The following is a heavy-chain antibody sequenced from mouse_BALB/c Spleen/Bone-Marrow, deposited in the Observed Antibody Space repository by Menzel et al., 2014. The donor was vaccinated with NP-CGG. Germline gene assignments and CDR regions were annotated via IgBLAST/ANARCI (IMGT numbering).Heavy chain of an antibody. Sequence: EVHLVESGGGLVKPGGSLKLSCAASGFTFSSYAMSWVRQTPEKRLEWVASISSGGSTYYPDSVKGRFTISRDNARNILSLQMSSLRSEDTAMYYCARYDYDGAYAMDYWGQGTSVTVSS. D-gene: IGHD2-4*01. V-gene: IGHV5-6-5*01. CDR3: ARYDYDGAYAMDY. CDR1: GFTFSSYA. J-gene: IGHJ4*01. CDR2: ISSGGST.